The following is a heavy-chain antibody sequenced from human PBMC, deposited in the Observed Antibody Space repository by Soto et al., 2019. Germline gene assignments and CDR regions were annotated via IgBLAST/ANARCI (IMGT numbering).Heavy chain of an antibody. V-gene: IGHV4-34*01. CDR3: ARGRRVVVRNYYYMDV. CDR1: GGSFSGYY. J-gene: IGHJ6*03. CDR2: INHSGST. Sequence: SETLSLTCAVYGGSFSGYYWSWIRQPPGKGLEWIGEINHSGSTNYNPSLKSRVTISVDTSKNQFSLKLSSVTAADTAVYYCARGRRVVVRNYYYMDVWGKGTTVTVSS. D-gene: IGHD2-2*01.